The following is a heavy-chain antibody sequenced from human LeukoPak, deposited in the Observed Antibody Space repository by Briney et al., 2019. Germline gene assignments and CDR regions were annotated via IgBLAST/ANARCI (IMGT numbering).Heavy chain of an antibody. J-gene: IGHJ4*02. Sequence: GASVKVSCKASGYTFTSYDINWVRQATGQGLEWMGWMNPNSGNTGYAQKFQGRVTMTRNTSISTAYMEQSSLGSEDTAVYYCARSSGGTYYFDYWGQGTLVTVSS. CDR3: ARSSGGTYYFDY. CDR2: MNPNSGNT. D-gene: IGHD6-19*01. CDR1: GYTFTSYD. V-gene: IGHV1-8*01.